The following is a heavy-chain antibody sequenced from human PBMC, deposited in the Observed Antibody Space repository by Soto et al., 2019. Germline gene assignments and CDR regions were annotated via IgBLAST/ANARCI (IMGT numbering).Heavy chain of an antibody. Sequence: QVQLMQSGAEVKKPGASVKVSCKASGDTFTDYYIHWVRQAPGQGLEWMGTVNPSGGHTTYAQHVLGRVTIPSDTCTSTLSMELTSLSSDDTAVYYCARGGHVVVVTAALDYWGQGTLVTVSS. V-gene: IGHV1-46*01. CDR3: ARGGHVVVVTAALDY. CDR1: GDTFTDYY. J-gene: IGHJ4*02. CDR2: VNPSGGHT. D-gene: IGHD2-21*02.